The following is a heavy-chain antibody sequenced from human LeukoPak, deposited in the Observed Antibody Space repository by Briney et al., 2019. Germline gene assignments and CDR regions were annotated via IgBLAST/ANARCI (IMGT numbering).Heavy chain of an antibody. D-gene: IGHD3-3*01. V-gene: IGHV1-69*13. CDR1: GGTFSSYA. CDR3: ARVLGTEWYYFDY. J-gene: IGHJ4*02. Sequence: EASVKVSCTSSGGTFSSYAISWVRQAPGQGLEWMGGIIPIFGTANYAQKFQGGVTITADEFTSTAYMELSSLRSEDTAVYYCARVLGTEWYYFDYWGQGTLVTVSS. CDR2: IIPIFGTA.